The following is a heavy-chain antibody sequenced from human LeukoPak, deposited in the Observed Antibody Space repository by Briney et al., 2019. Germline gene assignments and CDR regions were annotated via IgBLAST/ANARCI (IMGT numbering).Heavy chain of an antibody. J-gene: IGHJ4*02. V-gene: IGHV3-30*02. D-gene: IGHD1-7*01. CDR2: IRYDGSDK. CDR3: AKDRDKGNYYFDY. CDR1: GFTFSSYG. Sequence: GGSLKLSCAASGFTFSSYGMHWVRQAPGKGLEWVAFIRYDGSDKDYVDSVKGRFTISRDNSKNTLYLQMNSLRAEDTAVYYCAKDRDKGNYYFDYWGQGTLVTVSS.